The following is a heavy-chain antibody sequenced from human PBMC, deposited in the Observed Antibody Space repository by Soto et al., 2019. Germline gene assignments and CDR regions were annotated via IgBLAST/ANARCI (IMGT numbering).Heavy chain of an antibody. CDR2: IYYSGST. Sequence: QLQLQESGPGLVKPSETLSLTCTVSGGSISSSSYYWGWIRQPPGKGLEWIGSIYYSGSTYYNPSLKSRVTISVDTSKNQFSLKLSSVTAADTAVYYCARLKSNKYSGYARQLFFDYWGQGTLVTVSS. CDR3: ARLKSNKYSGYARQLFFDY. CDR1: GGSISSSSYY. D-gene: IGHD5-12*01. J-gene: IGHJ4*02. V-gene: IGHV4-39*01.